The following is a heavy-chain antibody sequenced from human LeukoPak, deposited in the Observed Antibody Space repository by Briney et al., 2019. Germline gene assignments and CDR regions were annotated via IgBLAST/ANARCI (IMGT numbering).Heavy chain of an antibody. D-gene: IGHD3-22*01. CDR3: ARGNYYDSSGYLPYSYYGMDV. J-gene: IGHJ6*02. CDR2: INHSGST. V-gene: IGHV4-34*01. CDR1: GGSCSGYY. Sequence: SETLSLTCAVYGGSCSGYYWSWIRQPPGKGLEWIGEINHSGSTNYNPSLKSRVTISVGTSKNQFSLKLSSVTAADTAVYYCARGNYYDSSGYLPYSYYGMDVWGQGPTVTVSS.